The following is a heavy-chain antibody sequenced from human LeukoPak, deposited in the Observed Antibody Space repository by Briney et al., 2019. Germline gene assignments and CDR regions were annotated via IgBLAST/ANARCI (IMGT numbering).Heavy chain of an antibody. CDR2: IYPGDSDT. V-gene: IGHV5-51*01. J-gene: IGHJ6*03. CDR1: GYSFTSYW. CDR3: ARVTWSLVHYYYYYYMDV. Sequence: GESLKISRKGSGYSFTSYWIGWVRQMPGKGLEWMGIIYPGDSDTRYSPSFQGQVTISADKSISTAYLQWSSLKASDTAMYYCARVTWSLVHYYYYYYMDVWGKGTTVTVSS. D-gene: IGHD2-21*02.